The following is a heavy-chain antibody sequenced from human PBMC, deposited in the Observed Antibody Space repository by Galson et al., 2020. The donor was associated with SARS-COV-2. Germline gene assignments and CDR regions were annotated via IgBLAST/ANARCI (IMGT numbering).Heavy chain of an antibody. CDR2: ISTSGSSI. CDR1: GFTFSNYE. D-gene: IGHD6-6*01. V-gene: IGHV3-48*03. Sequence: GESLKISCAASGFTFSNYEMNWVRQAPGKGLDWVSHISTSGSSIYYADSVKGRFTISRDDAKNSLYLQMNSLRVEDTAVYYCVTSTSSFWWGQGTLVTVSS. CDR3: VTSTSSFW. J-gene: IGHJ4*02.